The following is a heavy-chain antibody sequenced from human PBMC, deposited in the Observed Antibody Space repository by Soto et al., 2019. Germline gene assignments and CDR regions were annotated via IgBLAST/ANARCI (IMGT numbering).Heavy chain of an antibody. CDR1: GGSVSSGNYY. V-gene: IGHV4-61*01. D-gene: IGHD4-17*01. CDR2: IYYSGST. CDR3: ARPTTLTHDAFDI. J-gene: IGHJ3*02. Sequence: QVQLQESGPGLVKPSETLSLTCTVSGGSVSSGNYYWNWIRQPPGKGLEWIGYIYYSGSTNYNPSLKSRVTISVDTSKNQFSLKLSSVTAADTAVYYCARPTTLTHDAFDIWGQGTMVTVSS.